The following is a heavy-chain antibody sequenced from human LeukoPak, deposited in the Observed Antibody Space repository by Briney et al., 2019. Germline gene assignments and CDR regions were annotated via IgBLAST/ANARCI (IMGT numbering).Heavy chain of an antibody. CDR3: ARLGWIYGSGSYYTPPYYYYYMDV. V-gene: IGHV4-39*07. J-gene: IGHJ6*03. Sequence: SETLSLTCTVSGDSISSSNYYWGWLRQPPGKGLEWIVSIFYSACTYYYPSLKRRVIISLDTSKNQFSLKLSSVTAAETAVYYCARLGWIYGSGSYYTPPYYYYYMDVWGKGTTVTISS. CDR1: GDSISSSNYY. CDR2: IFYSACT. D-gene: IGHD3-10*01.